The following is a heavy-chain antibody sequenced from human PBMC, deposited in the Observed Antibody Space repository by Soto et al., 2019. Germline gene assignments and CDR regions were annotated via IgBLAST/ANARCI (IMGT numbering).Heavy chain of an antibody. J-gene: IGHJ3*02. Sequence: EVQLVQSGAEVKKPGESLKISCRGSGYSFSTYYIGWVRQMPGKGLECMGIIYPGDSDTRYSPSFQGQVLISVDKAIHTAYLHWGSLESADTAVYYCVRGQTVGRTVGAFDIWGQGTVVTVPS. V-gene: IGHV5-51*01. CDR3: VRGQTVGRTVGAFDI. CDR2: IYPGDSDT. CDR1: GYSFSTYY. D-gene: IGHD1-26*01.